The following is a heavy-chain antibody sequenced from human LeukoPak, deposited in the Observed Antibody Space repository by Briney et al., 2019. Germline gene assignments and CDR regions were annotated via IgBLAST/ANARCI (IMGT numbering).Heavy chain of an antibody. CDR2: IWYDGSNK. Sequence: GGSLRLSCAASGFTFSTYGMHWVRQAPGKGLEWVAVIWYDGSNKYYADSVKGRFTISRDNSKNTPNLQMNSLRAEDTAVYYCVRDVKNPSTVIGLFDYWGQGTLVTVSS. D-gene: IGHD2-21*01. J-gene: IGHJ4*02. V-gene: IGHV3-33*01. CDR3: VRDVKNPSTVIGLFDY. CDR1: GFTFSTYG.